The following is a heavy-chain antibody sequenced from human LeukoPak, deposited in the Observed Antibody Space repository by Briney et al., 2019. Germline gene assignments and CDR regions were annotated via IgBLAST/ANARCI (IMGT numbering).Heavy chain of an antibody. V-gene: IGHV3-23*01. CDR2: ISYSGDST. D-gene: IGHD1-26*01. J-gene: IGHJ5*02. CDR3: AKGLHGSHLPES. Sequence: GGSLRLSCVASGFTFSSYSMTWVRQAPGKGLEGVSIISYSGDSTFYADSVKGRFTVSRDISKNTVYLRMNNLRAEDTAIYYCAKGLHGSHLPESWGQGTLVTVSS. CDR1: GFTFSSYS.